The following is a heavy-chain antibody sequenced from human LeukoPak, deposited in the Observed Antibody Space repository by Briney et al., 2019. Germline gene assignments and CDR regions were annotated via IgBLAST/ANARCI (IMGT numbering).Heavy chain of an antibody. CDR3: ARDDGGGSDAFDI. CDR2: ISPSGGTR. D-gene: IGHD3-16*01. CDR1: GYIFTNYY. Sequence: ASVKVSCKASGYIFTNYYMHWVRQAPGQGLEWMGIISPSGGTRSYAQKFQGRVTMTRDTSTSTVYLELSSLRSEDTGVYYCARDDGGGSDAFDIWGQGTMVTVSS. V-gene: IGHV1-46*01. J-gene: IGHJ3*02.